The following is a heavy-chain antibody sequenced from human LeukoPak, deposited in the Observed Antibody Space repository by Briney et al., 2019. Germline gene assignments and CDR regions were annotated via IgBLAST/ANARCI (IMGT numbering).Heavy chain of an antibody. D-gene: IGHD6-13*01. CDR1: GGSISSSSYY. V-gene: IGHV4-39*07. J-gene: IGHJ4*02. CDR3: ARDRAAAGTGGLDY. CDR2: IYYSGST. Sequence: PSETLSLTCTVSGGSISSSSYYWAWIRQPPGRGLEWIGSIYYSGSTYYNPSLKSRVTISVDTSKNQFSLKLSSVTAADTAVYYCARDRAAAGTGGLDYWGQGTLVTVSS.